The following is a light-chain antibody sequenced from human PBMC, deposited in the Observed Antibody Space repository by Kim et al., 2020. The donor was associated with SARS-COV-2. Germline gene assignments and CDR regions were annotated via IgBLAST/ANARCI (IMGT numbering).Light chain of an antibody. V-gene: IGKV3-15*01. CDR2: DTS. CDR3: HQYNNWQT. J-gene: IGKJ1*01. CDR1: QSVSSN. Sequence: SGSPGDRATLSCRASQSVSSNLAWYQQKPGQAPRLLIYDTSTRATGIPARFSGSGFGTEFTLTISSLQSEDFAVYYCHQYNNWQTFGQGTKVDI.